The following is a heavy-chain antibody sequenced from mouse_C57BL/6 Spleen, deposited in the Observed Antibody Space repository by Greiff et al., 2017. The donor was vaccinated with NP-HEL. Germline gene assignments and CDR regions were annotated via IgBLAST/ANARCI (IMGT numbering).Heavy chain of an antibody. J-gene: IGHJ1*03. D-gene: IGHD2-2*01. CDR3: ARGYDDWYFDV. CDR1: GYTFTSYW. CDR2: IDPSDSYT. V-gene: IGHV1-50*01. Sequence: QVQQQQPGAELVKPGASVKLSCKASGYTFTSYWMQWVKQRPGQGLEWIGEIDPSDSYTNYNQKFKGKATLTVDTSSSTAYMQLSSLTSEDSAVYYCARGYDDWYFDVWGTGTTVTVSS.